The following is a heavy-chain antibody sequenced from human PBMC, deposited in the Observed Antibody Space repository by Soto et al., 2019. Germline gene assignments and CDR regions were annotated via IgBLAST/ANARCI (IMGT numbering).Heavy chain of an antibody. CDR2: ISRSGGST. J-gene: IGHJ4*02. CDR3: AKLLSGPDRPFDY. V-gene: IGHV3-23*01. Sequence: GGSLRLSCAASGFTFSSYAMSWVRQAPGKGLEWVSTISRSGGSTYYADSVKGRFTISRDNSKNTMYLQMNSLRAEDTAVYYCAKLLSGPDRPFDYWGQGTLVTVSS. D-gene: IGHD3-10*01. CDR1: GFTFSSYA.